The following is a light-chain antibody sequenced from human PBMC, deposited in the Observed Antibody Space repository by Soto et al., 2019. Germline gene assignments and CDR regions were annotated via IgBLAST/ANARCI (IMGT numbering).Light chain of an antibody. Sequence: QSALTQPASVSGSPGQSITISCTGTSSDVGSYNLVSWYQQHPDKAPKLMIYEGIKRPSGVSNRFSGSKSGNTASLTISGLQAEDEADYYCCSYAGSSTLVFGGGTQLTVL. J-gene: IGLJ2*01. CDR2: EGI. CDR1: SSDVGSYNL. V-gene: IGLV2-23*01. CDR3: CSYAGSSTLV.